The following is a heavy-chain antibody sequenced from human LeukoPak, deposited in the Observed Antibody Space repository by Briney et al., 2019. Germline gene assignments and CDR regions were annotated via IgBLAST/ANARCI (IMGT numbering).Heavy chain of an antibody. CDR2: IYSGGST. J-gene: IGHJ4*02. CDR1: GFTVSNNY. CDR3: ARDSSYGSDPSY. V-gene: IGHV3-53*01. Sequence: GGSLRLSCAASGFTVSNNYMSWVRQPPGKGREWVSVIYSGGSTYYADSVKGRFTISRDNSKNILYLQMNSLRAEDTAVYYCARDSSYGSDPSYWGQGTLVTVSS. D-gene: IGHD3-10*01.